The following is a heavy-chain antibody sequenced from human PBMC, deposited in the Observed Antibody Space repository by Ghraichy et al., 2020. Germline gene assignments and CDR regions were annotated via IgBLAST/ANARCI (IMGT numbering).Heavy chain of an antibody. CDR3: VRDGSRQSVPFDL. V-gene: IGHV4-31*03. Sequence: SQTLSLTCTLSGASISSGSYYWTWVRHLPGRGLEWIGYIYYYGNTYYNPSVQRRLTLSVDTANNGFSLELRSVTAADTAVYYCVRDGSRQSVPFDLWGPGIPVTVS. D-gene: IGHD3-10*01. CDR1: GASISSGSYY. CDR2: IYYYGNT. J-gene: IGHJ4*02.